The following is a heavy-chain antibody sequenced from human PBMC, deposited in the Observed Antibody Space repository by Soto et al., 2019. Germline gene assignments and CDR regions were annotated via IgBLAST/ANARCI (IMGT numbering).Heavy chain of an antibody. Sequence: SVKVSCKASGFTFTSSAVQWVRQARGQRLEWIGWIVVGSGNTNYAQKFQERVTITRDMSTSTAYMELSSLRSEDTAVYYCAAKRGYDSSGYYRFDYWGQGTLVTVSS. V-gene: IGHV1-58*01. D-gene: IGHD3-22*01. CDR1: GFTFTSSA. CDR2: IVVGSGNT. CDR3: AAKRGYDSSGYYRFDY. J-gene: IGHJ4*02.